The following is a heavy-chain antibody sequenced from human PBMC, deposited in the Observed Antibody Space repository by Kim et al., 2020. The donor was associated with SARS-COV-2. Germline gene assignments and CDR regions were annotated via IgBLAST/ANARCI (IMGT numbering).Heavy chain of an antibody. D-gene: IGHD2-21*02. CDR1: GYNFNTYW. CDR2: IYPGDSDI. Sequence: GESLKISCKGSGYNFNTYWIAWVRQMPGKGLDWMGIIYPGDSDIRYSPSFQGQVTISVDKSTSTAFLQWSSLKASDTAIYYCARHKYGGYCGGDCFTRWFGPWGQGTLVTVSS. J-gene: IGHJ5*02. CDR3: ARHKYGGYCGGDCFTRWFGP. V-gene: IGHV5-51*01.